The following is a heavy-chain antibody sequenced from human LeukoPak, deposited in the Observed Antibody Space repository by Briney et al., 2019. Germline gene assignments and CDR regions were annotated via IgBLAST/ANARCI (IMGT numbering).Heavy chain of an antibody. V-gene: IGHV4-61*09. CDR1: GGSVRSGDYY. CDR2: MYTSGST. D-gene: IGHD3-22*01. Sequence: SQTLSLTCAVSGGSVRSGDYYWSWIRQPAGKRLEWIAHMYTSGSTNYNPSLKSRVTISADTSKNQFSLKLSSVTAADTAVYYCAAMIGYFDYWGQGILVTVSS. CDR3: AAMIGYFDY. J-gene: IGHJ4*02.